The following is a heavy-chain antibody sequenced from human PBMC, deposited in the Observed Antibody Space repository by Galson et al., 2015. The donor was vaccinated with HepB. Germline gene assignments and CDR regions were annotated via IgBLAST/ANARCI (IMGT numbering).Heavy chain of an antibody. CDR2: IYYGGST. CDR1: GGSLSSYY. Sequence: QVQLQESGPGLVKPSETLSLTCTVSGGSLSSYYWSWIRQPPGKGLEWIGYIYYGGSTKYNPSLKSRVTISTDTSKNQFSLKLSSVTAADTAIYYCARRPPSGSYYGSFDYWGQGTLVTVSS. CDR3: ARRPPSGSYYGSFDY. V-gene: IGHV4-59*08. D-gene: IGHD1-26*01. J-gene: IGHJ4*02.